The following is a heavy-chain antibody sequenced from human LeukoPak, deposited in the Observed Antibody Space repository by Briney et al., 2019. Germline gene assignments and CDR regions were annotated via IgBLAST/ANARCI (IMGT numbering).Heavy chain of an antibody. Sequence: AGGSLRLSCAASGFTFSSYAMSWVRQAPGKGLEWVSAISGSGGSTYYADSVKGRFTISRDNSKNTLYLQMNSLRAEDTAVYYCAKGPRLALGLVSAYWGQGTLVTVSS. CDR2: ISGSGGST. D-gene: IGHD3-3*02. J-gene: IGHJ4*02. V-gene: IGHV3-23*01. CDR1: GFTFSSYA. CDR3: AKGPRLALGLVSAY.